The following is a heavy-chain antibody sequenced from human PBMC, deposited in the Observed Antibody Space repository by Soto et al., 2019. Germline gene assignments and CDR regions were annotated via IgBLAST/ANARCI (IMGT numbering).Heavy chain of an antibody. D-gene: IGHD3-22*01. Sequence: PGGSLRLSCAASGFTVSSNYMSWVRQAPGKGLEWVSVIYSGGSTYYADSVKGRFTISRDNSKNTLYLQMNSLRAEDTAVYYCARSRKGHDSSGYYYPDAFDIWGQGTMVTVSS. J-gene: IGHJ3*02. V-gene: IGHV3-53*01. CDR3: ARSRKGHDSSGYYYPDAFDI. CDR1: GFTVSSNY. CDR2: IYSGGST.